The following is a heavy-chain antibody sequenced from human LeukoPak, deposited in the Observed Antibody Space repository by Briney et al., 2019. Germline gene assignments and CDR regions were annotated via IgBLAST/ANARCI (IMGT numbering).Heavy chain of an antibody. V-gene: IGHV1-18*01. CDR1: GYTFTSYG. Sequence: GASVKVSCKASGYTFTSYGISWVRQAPGQGLEWMGWISAYNGNTNYAQKLQGRVTMTTDTSTSTAYMELRSLRSDDTAVYYCAREGYCSGGSCLHYYYYYMDVWGKGTTVTVS. CDR3: AREGYCSGGSCLHYYYYYMDV. CDR2: ISAYNGNT. D-gene: IGHD2-15*01. J-gene: IGHJ6*03.